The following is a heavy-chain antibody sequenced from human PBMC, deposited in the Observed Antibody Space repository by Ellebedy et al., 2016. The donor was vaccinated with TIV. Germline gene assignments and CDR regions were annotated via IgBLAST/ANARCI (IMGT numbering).Heavy chain of an antibody. Sequence: GGSLRLSCAAPGFTFSSYWMSWVRQAPGKGLEWVANINQDGSEKYYVDSVKGRFTISRDNAKNSLYLQMNSLGADDTAVYYCATDGSYEDYRSPTHAFEFWGQGTLVTVSS. CDR2: INQDGSEK. CDR1: GFTFSSYW. D-gene: IGHD1-26*01. V-gene: IGHV3-7*01. J-gene: IGHJ3*01. CDR3: ATDGSYEDYRSPTHAFEF.